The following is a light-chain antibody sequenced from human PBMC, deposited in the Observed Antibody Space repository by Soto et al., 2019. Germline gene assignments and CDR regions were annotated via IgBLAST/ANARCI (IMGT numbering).Light chain of an antibody. V-gene: IGKV1-33*01. CDR2: HSS. J-gene: IGKJ2*01. CDR3: QQYDSFPRT. CDR1: QDISKY. Sequence: DILMTQSPSSLSPSVGDRVTITCQASQDISKYLNWYQQKPGKAPKLLIYHSSNLETGVPSRFSGSGSGTHFTFTISSLQPEDIATHFCQQYDSFPRTFGQGTKVDIK.